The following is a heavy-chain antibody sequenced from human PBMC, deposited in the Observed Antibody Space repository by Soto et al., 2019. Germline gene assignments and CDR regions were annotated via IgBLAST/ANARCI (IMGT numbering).Heavy chain of an antibody. Sequence: QVQLVESGGGVVQPGRSLRLSCAASGFTFNSYGMHWVRQAPCKGLEWVSVISYAGSNKYHAAAVRGCCTVSRDNSKNTLSITRNRLRAENTIVYYYVKTSCRTTTCYTGDHGLAGWGQGTTVTVSS. CDR1: GFTFNSYG. D-gene: IGHD2-2*02. V-gene: IGHV3-30*18. CDR3: VKTSCRTTTCYTGDHGLAG. J-gene: IGHJ6*02. CDR2: ISYAGSNK.